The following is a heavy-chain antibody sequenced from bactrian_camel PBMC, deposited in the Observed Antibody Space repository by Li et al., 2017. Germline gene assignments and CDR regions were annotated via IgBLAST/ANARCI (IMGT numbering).Heavy chain of an antibody. CDR3: AAAESITRRDWLLSKSAYDY. Sequence: DVQLVESGGGSVQAGGSLTLSCAASGFTFRAYAMSWVRQVPGNEREPLASIDSDGRTSVADSVKGRFTISRDNTENTLYLQMITLKPEDTAMYYCAAAESITRRDWLLSKSAYDYWGRGPRSPSP. CDR1: GFTFRAYA. D-gene: IGHD3*01. CDR2: IDSDGRT. V-gene: IGHV3S42*01. J-gene: IGHJ4*01.